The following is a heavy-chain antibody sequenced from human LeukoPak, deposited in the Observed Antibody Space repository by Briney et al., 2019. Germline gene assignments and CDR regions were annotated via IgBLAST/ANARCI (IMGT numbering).Heavy chain of an antibody. V-gene: IGHV4-39*07. CDR1: GGSISSSSYY. D-gene: IGHD6-13*01. Sequence: SETLSPTCTVSGGSISSSSYYWGWIRQPPGKGLEWIGSIYYSGSTYYNPSLKSRVTISVDTSKNQFSLKLSSVTAADTAVYYCARGLSDSSSWYYYYYMDVWGKGTTVTVSS. CDR3: ARGLSDSSSWYYYYYMDV. CDR2: IYYSGST. J-gene: IGHJ6*03.